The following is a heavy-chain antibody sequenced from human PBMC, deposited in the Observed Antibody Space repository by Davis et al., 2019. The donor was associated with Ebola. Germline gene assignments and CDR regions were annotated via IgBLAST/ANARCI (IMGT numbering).Heavy chain of an antibody. J-gene: IGHJ4*02. D-gene: IGHD1-26*01. CDR3: ARRWERIAMPFDY. CDR2: IYYSGGT. V-gene: IGHV4-39*01. CDR1: GGSISSYY. Sequence: SETLSLTCTVSGGSISSYYWGWIRQPPGKGLEWIGSIYYSGGTYYNPSLKSRVTISVDTSKNQFSLKLSSVTAADTAVYYCARRWERIAMPFDYWGQGTLVTVSS.